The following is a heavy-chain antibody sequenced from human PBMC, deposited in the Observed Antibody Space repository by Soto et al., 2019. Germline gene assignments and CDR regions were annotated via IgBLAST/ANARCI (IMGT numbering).Heavy chain of an antibody. CDR1: GYKFTTYW. CDR2: IYPDDSDS. V-gene: IGHV5-51*01. Sequence: PGESLKISCKGSGYKFTTYWIGWVRQMPGKGLEWMAIIYPDDSDSRYSPSFQGQVTISADKSISTAYLQWSSLKASDTAIYYCARESEDLTSNFDYWGQGTLVTVSS. CDR3: ARESEDLTSNFDY. J-gene: IGHJ4*02.